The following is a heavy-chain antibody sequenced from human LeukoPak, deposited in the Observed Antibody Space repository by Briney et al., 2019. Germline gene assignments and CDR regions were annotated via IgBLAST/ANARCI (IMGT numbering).Heavy chain of an antibody. CDR1: GGSISSGGYS. D-gene: IGHD3-10*01. CDR3: ARVRGVRGVISLFDY. J-gene: IGHJ4*02. Sequence: SETLSLTCAVSGGSISSGGYSWSWIRQPPGKGLEWIGYIYHSGSTYYNPSLKSRVTISVDRSKNQFSLKLSSVTAADTAVYYCARVRGVRGVISLFDYWGQGTLVTVSS. V-gene: IGHV4-30-2*01. CDR2: IYHSGST.